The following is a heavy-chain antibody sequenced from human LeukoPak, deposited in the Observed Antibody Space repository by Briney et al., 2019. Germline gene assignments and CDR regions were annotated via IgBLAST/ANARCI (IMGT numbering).Heavy chain of an antibody. V-gene: IGHV3-7*01. CDR1: GFTFSDHY. D-gene: IGHD1-26*01. CDR3: ASHGGELLWPTFDY. Sequence: GGSLRLSCAASGFTFSDHYMDWVRQAPGKGLEWVANIKQDGSETYYVDSVKGRFTISRDNAKNSLYLQMNSLRAEDTAVYYCASHGGELLWPTFDYWGQGTLVTVSS. CDR2: IKQDGSET. J-gene: IGHJ4*02.